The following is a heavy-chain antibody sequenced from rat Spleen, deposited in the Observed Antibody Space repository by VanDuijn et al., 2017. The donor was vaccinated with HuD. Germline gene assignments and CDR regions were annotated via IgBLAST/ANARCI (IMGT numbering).Heavy chain of an antibody. V-gene: IGHV5-46*01. CDR3: TRGTYFRH. CDR2: ISTSGGNT. Sequence: EVQLVESGGGLVQPGRSMKLSCAASGFTFSSFPMAWVRQAPTKGLEWVASISTSGGNTYYRDSVKGRFTISRDVAKSTLYLQMNNLRSEDTATYYCTRGTYFRHWGQGVMVTVSS. CDR1: GFTFSSFP. J-gene: IGHJ2*01. D-gene: IGHD4-6*01.